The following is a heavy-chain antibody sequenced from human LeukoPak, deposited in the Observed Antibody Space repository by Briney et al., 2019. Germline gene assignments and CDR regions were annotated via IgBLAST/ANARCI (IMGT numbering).Heavy chain of an antibody. CDR1: GYTFTTYG. Sequence: ASVKVSCKASGYTFTTYGISWVRQAPGQGLEWMGWISAYNGNTNYAQKLQGRVTMTTDTSTSTAYMELSSLRSEDTAVYYCARVGPAATLDYWGQGTLVTVSS. D-gene: IGHD2-2*01. V-gene: IGHV1-18*01. CDR2: ISAYNGNT. J-gene: IGHJ4*02. CDR3: ARVGPAATLDY.